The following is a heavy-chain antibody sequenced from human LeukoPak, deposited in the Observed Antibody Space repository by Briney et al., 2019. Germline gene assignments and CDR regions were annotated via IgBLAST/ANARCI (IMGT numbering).Heavy chain of an antibody. CDR2: INPNSGGA. CDR3: ARTVPGEPFDY. D-gene: IGHD6-19*01. Sequence: ASVKVSCKASGYTFTGYYMHWVRQAPGQGLEWMGWINPNSGGANSAQKFQGRVTMTRDTSISTAYMELRSLTSDDTALYYCARTVPGEPFDYWGQGTLDTVSS. J-gene: IGHJ4*02. V-gene: IGHV1-2*02. CDR1: GYTFTGYY.